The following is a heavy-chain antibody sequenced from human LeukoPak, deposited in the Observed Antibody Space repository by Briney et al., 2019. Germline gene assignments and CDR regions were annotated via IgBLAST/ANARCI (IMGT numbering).Heavy chain of an antibody. CDR1: GHTFTSYG. CDR3: VRSTTRYYYDSSGYFDY. Sequence: ASVKVSCKASGHTFTSYGISWVRQAPGQGLEWMGWISAYNGNTNYAQKLQGRVTMTTDTSTSTAYMELRSLRSDDTAVYYCVRSTTRYYYDSSGYFDYWGQGTLVTVSS. CDR2: ISAYNGNT. J-gene: IGHJ4*02. V-gene: IGHV1-18*01. D-gene: IGHD3-22*01.